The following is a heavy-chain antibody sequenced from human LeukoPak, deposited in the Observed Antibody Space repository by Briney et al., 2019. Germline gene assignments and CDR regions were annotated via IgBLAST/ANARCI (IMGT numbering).Heavy chain of an antibody. CDR1: GFTFSDYY. D-gene: IGHD3-3*01. J-gene: IGHJ4*02. Sequence: GGSLRLSCAASGFTFSDYYMSWIRQAPGKGLEWASYISSSGSTIYYADSVKGRFTISRDNAKNSLYLQMNSLRAEDTAVYYCARTRRSGYHNPLHYWGQGTLVTVSS. V-gene: IGHV3-11*04. CDR2: ISSSGSTI. CDR3: ARTRRSGYHNPLHY.